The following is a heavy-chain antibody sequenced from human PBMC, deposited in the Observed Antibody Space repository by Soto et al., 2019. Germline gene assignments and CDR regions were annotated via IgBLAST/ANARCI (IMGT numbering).Heavy chain of an antibody. CDR2: IYSRGDT. J-gene: IGHJ4*02. CDR3: ARDTRYGLPDY. CDR1: GGSISSYY. Sequence: SQTLSLTCTVSGGSISSYYWSWIRQPPGKGLEWIGYIYSRGDTNYNPSLKSRVTISVDTAQNQFSLRLSSLTAAGTAVYYCARDTRYGLPDYWGRGTLVTVSS. D-gene: IGHD4-17*01. V-gene: IGHV4-59*01.